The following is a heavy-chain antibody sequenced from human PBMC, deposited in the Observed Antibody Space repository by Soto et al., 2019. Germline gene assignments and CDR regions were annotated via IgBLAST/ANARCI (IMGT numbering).Heavy chain of an antibody. D-gene: IGHD3-10*01. J-gene: IGHJ4*02. V-gene: IGHV4-39*01. Sequence: PSETLSLTCTVSGGSISSSSYYWGWFRQPPGKGLEWIGSIYYSGSTYYNPSLKSRVTISVDTSKNQFSLKLSSATAADTAVYYCATLWFGEGNYWGQGTLVTVS. CDR1: GGSISSSSYY. CDR2: IYYSGST. CDR3: ATLWFGEGNY.